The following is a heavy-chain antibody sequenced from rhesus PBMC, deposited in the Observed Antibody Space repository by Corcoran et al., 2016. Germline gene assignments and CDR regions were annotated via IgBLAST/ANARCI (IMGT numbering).Heavy chain of an antibody. CDR2: IVNDGSEK. CDR3: VREGNGWDFDY. V-gene: IGHV3S35*01. J-gene: IGHJ4*01. CDR1: GFPFSLTR. Sequence: EVQLVESGGGLVQPGGSLRLSCAASGFPFSLTRMNGIRQAGGKRLGWVADIVNDGSEKNSIDSVKGRFTISRDNAKNSLYLQMNSLRVEDTAVYYCVREGNGWDFDYWGQGVQVTVSS. D-gene: IGHD6-31*01.